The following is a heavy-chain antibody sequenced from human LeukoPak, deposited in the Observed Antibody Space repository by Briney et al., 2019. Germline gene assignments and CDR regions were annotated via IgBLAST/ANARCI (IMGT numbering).Heavy chain of an antibody. Sequence: ASVKVSCKASGYTFTGYYMHWVRQAPGQGLEWMGWINPNSGGTNYAQKFQGRVTMTRDTSISTAYMELSRLRSDDTAVYYCASSASSSWYDHYCGMDVWGQGTMVTVSS. D-gene: IGHD6-13*01. CDR2: INPNSGGT. V-gene: IGHV1-2*02. J-gene: IGHJ6*02. CDR1: GYTFTGYY. CDR3: ASSASSSWYDHYCGMDV.